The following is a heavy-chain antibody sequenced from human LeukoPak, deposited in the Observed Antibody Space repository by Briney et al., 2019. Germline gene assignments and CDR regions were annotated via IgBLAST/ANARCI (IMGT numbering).Heavy chain of an antibody. D-gene: IGHD2-15*01. Sequence: KPGGSLRLSCAASGFTFSSYSRNWVRQAPGKGLEWGSSISSSSSYIYYADSVKGRFTISRDNAKNSLYLQMNSLRAEDTAVYYCAREGVLPNAFDIWGQGTMVTVSS. V-gene: IGHV3-21*01. CDR3: AREGVLPNAFDI. CDR1: GFTFSSYS. J-gene: IGHJ3*02. CDR2: ISSSSSYI.